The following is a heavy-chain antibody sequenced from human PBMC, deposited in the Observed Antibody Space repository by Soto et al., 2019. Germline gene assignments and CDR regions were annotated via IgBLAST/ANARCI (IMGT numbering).Heavy chain of an antibody. CDR3: VRLRNHIGEEFY. V-gene: IGHV1-69*02. D-gene: IGHD3-10*01. J-gene: IGHJ4*02. CDR1: GGTFSSYT. Sequence: QVQLVQSGAEVKKPGSSVKVSCKASGGTFSSYTISWVRRAPGQGLAWMGRIIPILGIANYAQKFQGRVTMTPDNSRSTADMELSSLRSEDTGVYYCVRLRNHIGEEFYWGQGTLVAVSS. CDR2: IIPILGIA.